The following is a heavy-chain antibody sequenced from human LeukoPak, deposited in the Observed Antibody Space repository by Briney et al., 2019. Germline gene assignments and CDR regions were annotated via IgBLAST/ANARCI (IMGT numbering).Heavy chain of an antibody. V-gene: IGHV6-1*01. J-gene: IGHJ4*02. Sequence: SQTLSLTCAISGDSVSSQSGAWNWIRQSPSRGLEWLGRTYYRSKWYYEYAVSLKSRVTMIPDTSKNQFFLQLSTLTPDDTYVSYCAHGLSGVGYNYWGQGTLVTVSS. CDR1: GDSVSSQSGA. CDR2: TYYRSKWYY. D-gene: IGHD3-10*01. CDR3: AHGLSGVGYNY.